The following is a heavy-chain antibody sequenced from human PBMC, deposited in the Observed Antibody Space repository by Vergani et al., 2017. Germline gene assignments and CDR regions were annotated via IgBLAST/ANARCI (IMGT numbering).Heavy chain of an antibody. CDR2: MDPHSGNI. CDR1: GYTFTSSE. J-gene: IGHJ4*02. V-gene: IGHV1-8*01. Sequence: QVQLVQSGAEAKKPGASVKVSCKTSGYTFTSSEINWVRQATGQGLEWLGWMDPHSGNIAYAHKFQGRVAMTRHTSTNTAYMELSNLTSEDTAVFYCGRGFDPTSDWGQGTLVIVSS. CDR3: GRGFDPTSD.